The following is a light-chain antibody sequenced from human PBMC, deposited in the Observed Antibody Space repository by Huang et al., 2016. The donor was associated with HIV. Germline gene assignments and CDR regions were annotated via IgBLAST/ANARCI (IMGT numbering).Light chain of an antibody. Sequence: EVVLTQSPATLSLSPGERATLSCRASQSFTNYLAWYQKKPGQPPRLLIYDASNRATGVPARFSGSGSGTDFTLTISSLEPEDFAVYYCQQRGNWPPVTFGGGTKVEIK. J-gene: IGKJ4*01. CDR2: DAS. CDR1: QSFTNY. CDR3: QQRGNWPPVT. V-gene: IGKV3-11*01.